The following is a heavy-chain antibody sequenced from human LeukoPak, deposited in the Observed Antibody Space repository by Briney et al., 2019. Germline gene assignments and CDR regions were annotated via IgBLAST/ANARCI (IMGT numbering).Heavy chain of an antibody. J-gene: IGHJ4*02. Sequence: GGSLRLSCAASGFTFSSYGMHWVRQAPGKGLEWVAVIWYDGSNKYYADPVKGRFTISRDNSKNTLYLQMNSLRAEGTAVYYCARTYGDAYYFDYWGQGTPVTVSS. V-gene: IGHV3-33*01. CDR1: GFTFSSYG. D-gene: IGHD4-17*01. CDR3: ARTYGDAYYFDY. CDR2: IWYDGSNK.